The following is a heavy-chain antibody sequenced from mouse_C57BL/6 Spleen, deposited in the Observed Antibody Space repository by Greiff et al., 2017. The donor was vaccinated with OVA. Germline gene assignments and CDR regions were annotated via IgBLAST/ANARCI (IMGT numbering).Heavy chain of an antibody. CDR2: IDPSDSYT. CDR3: ARWSRGYGSSPWFAY. D-gene: IGHD1-1*01. CDR1: GYTFTSYW. Sequence: VQLQQPGAELVKPGASVKLSCKASGYTFTSYWMQWVKQRPGQGLEWIGEIDPSDSYTNYNQKFKGKATLTVDTSSSTAYMQLSSLTSEDSAVYYCARWSRGYGSSPWFAYWGQETLVTVSA. V-gene: IGHV1-50*01. J-gene: IGHJ3*01.